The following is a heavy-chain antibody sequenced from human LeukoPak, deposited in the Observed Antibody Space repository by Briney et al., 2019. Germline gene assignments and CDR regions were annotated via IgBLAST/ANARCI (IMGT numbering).Heavy chain of an antibody. J-gene: IGHJ4*02. CDR1: GFTFSSYS. CDR3: AKGGCRGTCNPLAY. CDR2: SGDSDGST. D-gene: IGHD2-15*01. Sequence: PGGSLRLSRAASGFTFSSYSMNWVRQAPGKGLEWISSSGDSDGSTYYADSLKGRFTISRDNSKNTLYLQMNNLRAEDTAVYYCAKGGCRGTCNPLAYWGQGALVTVSP. V-gene: IGHV3-23*01.